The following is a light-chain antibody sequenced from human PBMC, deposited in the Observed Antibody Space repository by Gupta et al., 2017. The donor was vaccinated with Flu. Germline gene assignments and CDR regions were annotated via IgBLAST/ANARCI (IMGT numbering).Light chain of an antibody. V-gene: IGLV3-21*02. J-gene: IGLJ2*01. Sequence: TCGGNNIGSKSVHWYQQKPGQAPVLVVYDDSSGIPELFSGSNSGNTATLTISRVEAGDEADYYCQVWDSSSDHPGVFGGGTKLTVL. CDR2: DDS. CDR3: QVWDSSSDHPGV. CDR1: NIGSKS.